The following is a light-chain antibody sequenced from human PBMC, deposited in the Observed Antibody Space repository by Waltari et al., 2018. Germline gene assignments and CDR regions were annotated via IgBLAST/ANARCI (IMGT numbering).Light chain of an antibody. CDR3: QQYYSTPLT. V-gene: IGKV3-11*01. CDR1: QTVSHY. CDR2: DAS. Sequence: EIVSTQSPATLSVSPGERATLPCRASQTVSHYLPWYHQKPGQAPRLLIYDASNRATGIPARFSGSGSGTDFALTTSSLQAEDVAVYYCQQYYSTPLTFGGGTRVEIK. J-gene: IGKJ4*01.